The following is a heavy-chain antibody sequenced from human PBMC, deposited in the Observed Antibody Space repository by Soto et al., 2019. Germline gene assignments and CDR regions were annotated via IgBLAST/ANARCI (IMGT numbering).Heavy chain of an antibody. V-gene: IGHV3-23*01. CDR2: ISGSGGST. D-gene: IGHD3-22*01. J-gene: IGHJ4*02. Sequence: GGSLRLSCAASGFTFSSYAMSWVRQAPGKGLEWVSAISGSGGSTYYADSVKGRFTISRDNSKNTLYLQMNSLRAEDTAVYYCAKEGAKGWLFIRPSDFDYWGQGTLVTVSS. CDR1: GFTFSSYA. CDR3: AKEGAKGWLFIRPSDFDY.